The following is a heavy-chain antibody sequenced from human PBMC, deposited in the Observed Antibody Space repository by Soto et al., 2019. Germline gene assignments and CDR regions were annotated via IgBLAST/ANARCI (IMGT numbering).Heavy chain of an antibody. CDR1: GFSFTGYY. CDR3: AKDLTRQLAYWLDP. J-gene: IGHJ5*02. V-gene: IGHV1-2*02. Sequence: ASVKVSCKASGFSFTGYYIHWQRQAPGQGLEWMGWINAHSGGTEYAQKFQGRVTLTRDTSIATAYLTLTSLTSDDTALYYCAKDLTRQLAYWLDPWGQGTQVSVSS. CDR2: INAHSGGT. D-gene: IGHD6-6*01.